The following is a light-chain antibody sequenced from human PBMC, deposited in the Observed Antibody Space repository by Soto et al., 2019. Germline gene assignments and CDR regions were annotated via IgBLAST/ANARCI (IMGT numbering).Light chain of an antibody. J-gene: IGKJ1*01. Sequence: EIVLTQSPDTLSLSPGERATLSCRASQSVSSNRLAWYQQKPGQAPRLLIYGASSRATGIPDRFSGSGSGTDFTLTISRLEPADFAVYYCQQYGSSPRTFGQGTKVEIK. CDR2: GAS. V-gene: IGKV3-20*01. CDR3: QQYGSSPRT. CDR1: QSVSSNR.